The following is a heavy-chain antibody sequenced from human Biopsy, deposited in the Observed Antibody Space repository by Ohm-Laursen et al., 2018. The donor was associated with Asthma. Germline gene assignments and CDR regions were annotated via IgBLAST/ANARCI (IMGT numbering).Heavy chain of an antibody. CDR3: ARGPSPHYLTSNGKFDL. V-gene: IGHV4-31*03. CDR1: GGSIGRGGYY. CDR2: IYYSGTT. D-gene: IGHD2-8*01. Sequence: SQTLSLTCLVSGGSIGRGGYYWSWMRHFPGKGLEWIGYIYYSGTTYYNPSLKSRLTISVDMSKNQFILHLTSVTAADTAVYFCARGPSPHYLTSNGKFDLWGQGTLVTVSS. J-gene: IGHJ5*02.